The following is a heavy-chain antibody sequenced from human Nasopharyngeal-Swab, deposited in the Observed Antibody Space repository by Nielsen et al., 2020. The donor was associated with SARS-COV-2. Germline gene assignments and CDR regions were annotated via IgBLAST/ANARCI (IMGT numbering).Heavy chain of an antibody. J-gene: IGHJ4*02. CDR2: IWYDGSNK. CDR1: GFTFSSYG. CDR3: ARDEDTRGADY. Sequence: GESLKISCVASGFTFSSYGMHWVRQAPGKGLEWVAVIWYDGSNKYYADSVKGRITISRDNSKNTLYLQMNSLRAEDTAVYYCARDEDTRGADYWGQGTLVTVSS. V-gene: IGHV3-33*01. D-gene: IGHD3-16*01.